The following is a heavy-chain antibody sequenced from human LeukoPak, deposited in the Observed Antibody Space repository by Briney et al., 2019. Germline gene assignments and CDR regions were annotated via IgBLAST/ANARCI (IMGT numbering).Heavy chain of an antibody. Sequence: ASVKVSCMASGYSFTSYDINWVRQATGQGLEWVGSMNPNSGNTDYAQKLQGRITMTRSTSISTAYMELSSLRSEDTAVYYCARGDYWGQGTLVTVSS. CDR2: MNPNSGNT. CDR1: GYSFTSYD. J-gene: IGHJ4*02. CDR3: ARGDY. V-gene: IGHV1-8*01.